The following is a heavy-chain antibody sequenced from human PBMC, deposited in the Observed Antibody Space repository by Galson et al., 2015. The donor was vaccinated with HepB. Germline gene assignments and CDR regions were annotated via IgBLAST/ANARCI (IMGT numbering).Heavy chain of an antibody. D-gene: IGHD6-13*01. Sequence: PALVKPTQTLTLTCTFSGFSLSTSGVGVGWIRQPPGKALEWLALIYWDDDKRYSPSLKSRLTITKDTSKNQVVLTMTNMDPVDTATYYCAHSHGIAAAGYSTRAEYFQHWGQGTLVTVSS. CDR1: GFSLSTSGVG. V-gene: IGHV2-5*02. CDR3: AHSHGIAAAGYSTRAEYFQH. CDR2: IYWDDDK. J-gene: IGHJ1*01.